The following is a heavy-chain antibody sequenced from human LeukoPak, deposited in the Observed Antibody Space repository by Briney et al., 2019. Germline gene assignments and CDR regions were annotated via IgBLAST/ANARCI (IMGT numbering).Heavy chain of an antibody. V-gene: IGHV4-34*01. CDR3: AREDLGAETTMDY. CDR1: GGSFSGYY. CDR2: INHSGST. J-gene: IGHJ4*02. Sequence: SETLSLTCAVYGGSFSGYYWSWIRQPPGKGLEWIGEINHSGSTTYNPSLKSRVTISVDTSKNQFSLKLTSVTAADTAVYYCAREDLGAETTMDYWGQGTLVTVS. D-gene: IGHD1-1*01.